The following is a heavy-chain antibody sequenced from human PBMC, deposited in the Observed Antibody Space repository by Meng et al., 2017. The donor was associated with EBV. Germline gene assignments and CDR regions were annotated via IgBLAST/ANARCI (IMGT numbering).Heavy chain of an antibody. J-gene: IGHJ4*02. CDR3: ARVATYDYIWGSYRYNYFDY. Sequence: VQVGQSGAEVKKPGSTGKVSGQASGGSFSSSAISWVRQAPGQGLEWMGGIIPIFGTANYAQKFQGRVTITADKSTSTAYMELSSLRSEDTAVYYCARVATYDYIWGSYRYNYFDYWGQGTLVTVSS. CDR1: GGSFSSSA. CDR2: IIPIFGTA. D-gene: IGHD3-16*02. V-gene: IGHV1-69*06.